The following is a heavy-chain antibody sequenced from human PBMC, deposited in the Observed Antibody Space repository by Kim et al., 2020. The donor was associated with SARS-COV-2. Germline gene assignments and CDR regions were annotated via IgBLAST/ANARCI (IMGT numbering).Heavy chain of an antibody. CDR2: INPDSGGT. CDR1: GYTFTGYY. D-gene: IGHD3-10*01. J-gene: IGHJ3*01. CDR3: ARGSYHDGLDF. Sequence: ASVKVSCKASGYTFTGYYIHWVPQGPGQGLEWMGRINPDSGGTNLARRFQGRVTMTRDTSISTVYMEVSRLTPDDTVVYYCARGSYHDGLDFWGQGTLVTVSS. V-gene: IGHV1-2*05.